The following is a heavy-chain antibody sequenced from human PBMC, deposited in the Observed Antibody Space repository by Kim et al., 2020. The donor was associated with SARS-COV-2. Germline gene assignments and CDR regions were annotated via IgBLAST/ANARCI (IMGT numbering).Heavy chain of an antibody. D-gene: IGHD6-13*01. CDR1: GYTFTSYA. V-gene: IGHV7-4-1*02. Sequence: ASVKVSCKASGYTFTSYAMNWVRQAPGQGLEWMGWINTNTGNPTYAQGFTGRFVFSLDTSVSTAYLQISSLKAEDTAVYYCAREDSSSWYPDFDSWGQGTLVTVSS. J-gene: IGHJ4*02. CDR3: AREDSSSWYPDFDS. CDR2: INTNTGNP.